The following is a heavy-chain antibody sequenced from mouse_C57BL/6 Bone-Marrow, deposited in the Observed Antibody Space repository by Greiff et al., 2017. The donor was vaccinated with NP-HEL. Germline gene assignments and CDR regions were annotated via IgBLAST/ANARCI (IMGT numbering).Heavy chain of an antibody. V-gene: IGHV1-76*01. Sequence: VKLQESGAELVRPGASVKLSCKASGYTFTDYYINWVKQRPGQGLEWIARIYPGSGNTYYNEKFKGKATLTAEKSSSTAYMQLSSLTSEDSAVYFCARGGNSLRFAYWGQGTLVTVSA. CDR3: ARGGNSLRFAY. CDR2: IYPGSGNT. J-gene: IGHJ3*01. CDR1: GYTFTDYY. D-gene: IGHD2-1*01.